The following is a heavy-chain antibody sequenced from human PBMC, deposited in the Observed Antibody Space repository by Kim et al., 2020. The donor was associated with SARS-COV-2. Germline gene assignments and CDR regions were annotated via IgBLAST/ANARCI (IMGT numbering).Heavy chain of an antibody. CDR2: YPGDSDT. V-gene: IGHV5-51*01. D-gene: IGHD2-15*01. Sequence: YPGDSDTRYSPSFQGQVTISADNSISPAYLQWSSLKASDTAMYYCARIGDYWGQGTLVTVSS. CDR3: ARIGDY. J-gene: IGHJ4*02.